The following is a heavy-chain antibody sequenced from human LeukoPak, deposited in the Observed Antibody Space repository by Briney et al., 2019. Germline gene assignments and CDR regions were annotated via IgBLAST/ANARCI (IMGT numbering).Heavy chain of an antibody. CDR2: IIGNGGGI. CDR3: AKDRIPDGMYSIDF. CDR1: GFTFNTYA. Sequence: LAGGPLRLSCAASGFTFNTYAMNWVRQAPGKGLEWLSVIIGNGGGIDYADSVKGRFPISRDNSKKTLYRQRDSLRAEDTAVYYCAKDRIPDGMYSIDFWGQGTLVTVSS. J-gene: IGHJ4*02. D-gene: IGHD2-8*01. V-gene: IGHV3-23*01.